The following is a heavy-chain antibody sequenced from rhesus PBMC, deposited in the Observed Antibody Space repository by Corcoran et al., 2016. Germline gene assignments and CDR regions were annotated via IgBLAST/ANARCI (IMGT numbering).Heavy chain of an antibody. CDR2: FKNKVDGETA. J-gene: IGHJ4*01. D-gene: IGHD6S26*01. Sequence: EVQLVESVGGLVQPGGSLRLSCAASGFTFSNFWMSWVRQAPGKGLDGVGLFKNKVDGETAAYAESVKGRFTISRDDSKNTLYLQMNSLKTEDTAVYYCTRGGSGWSGYFDYWGQGVLVTVSS. V-gene: IGHV3-16*02. CDR1: GFTFSNFW. CDR3: TRGGSGWSGYFDY.